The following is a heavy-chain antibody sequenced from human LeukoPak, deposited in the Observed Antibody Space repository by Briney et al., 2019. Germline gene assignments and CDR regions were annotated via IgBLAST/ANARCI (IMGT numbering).Heavy chain of an antibody. J-gene: IGHJ3*02. CDR3: AKARNSDYRFGFDI. CDR1: GFTFSSYA. Sequence: PGGSLRLSCAASGFTFSSYAMSWVRQAPGKGLEWVSATSASGYSTYYADSVKGRFTMSRDNSKNTLYLQMNSLRAEDTAVYYCAKARNSDYRFGFDIWGQGTMVTVSS. V-gene: IGHV3-23*01. CDR2: TSASGYST. D-gene: IGHD4-11*01.